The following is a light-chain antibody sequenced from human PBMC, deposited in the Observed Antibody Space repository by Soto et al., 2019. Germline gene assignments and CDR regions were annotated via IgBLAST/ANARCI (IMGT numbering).Light chain of an antibody. CDR1: RSLARNY. J-gene: IGKJ2*01. V-gene: IGKV3-20*01. CDR3: QQYGSSIMYT. CDR2: GAS. Sequence: DIVLTQSPGTLSLSPGESATLSCRASRSLARNYLAWYQQKPGQAPRLLFYGASPRATGVPDRFSGSGSGTDFVLTISRLEPEDFAIYYCQQYGSSIMYTFGQGTKLEI.